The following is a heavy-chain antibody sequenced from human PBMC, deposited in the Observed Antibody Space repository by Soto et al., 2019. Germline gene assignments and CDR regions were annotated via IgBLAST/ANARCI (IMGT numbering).Heavy chain of an antibody. CDR1: GGSISSYY. CDR2: IYYTGST. V-gene: IGHV4-59*01. J-gene: IGHJ6*02. Sequence: QVQLQESGPGLVKPSETLSLTCTVSGGSISSYYWTWIRQSPAKELEWIGYIYYTGSTKYNPSLGSRVTISIDTSENQCSRNRRSVTAADTAVYYCARAPAPGTYYYGMDVWGQGTTVTVSS. D-gene: IGHD3-10*01. CDR3: ARAPAPGTYYYGMDV.